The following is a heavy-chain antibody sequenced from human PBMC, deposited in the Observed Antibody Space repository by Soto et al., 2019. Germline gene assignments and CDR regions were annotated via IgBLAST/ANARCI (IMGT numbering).Heavy chain of an antibody. D-gene: IGHD6-13*01. Sequence: GASVKVSCKASGGTFSSYAISWVRQAPGQGLEWMGGIIPIFGTANYAQKFQGRVTITADESTSTAYMELSSLRSEDTAVYYCARVRQQLVDWFDPWGQGTLVTVSS. CDR1: GGTFSSYA. CDR3: ARVRQQLVDWFDP. CDR2: IIPIFGTA. J-gene: IGHJ5*02. V-gene: IGHV1-69*13.